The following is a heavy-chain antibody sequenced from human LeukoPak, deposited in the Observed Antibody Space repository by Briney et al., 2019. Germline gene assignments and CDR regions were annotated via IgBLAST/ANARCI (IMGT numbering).Heavy chain of an antibody. V-gene: IGHV3-21*01. D-gene: IGHD5-18*01. CDR1: GFTFRSYS. CDR2: ISSSSSYI. CDR3: ATSVDTALVGYFDY. J-gene: IGHJ4*02. Sequence: GGSLRLSCAASGFTFRSYSMNWVRQAPGKGLEWVSSISSSSSYIYYADSVKGRFTISRDNAKNSLYLQMNSLRAEDTAVYYCATSVDTALVGYFDYWGQGTLVTVSS.